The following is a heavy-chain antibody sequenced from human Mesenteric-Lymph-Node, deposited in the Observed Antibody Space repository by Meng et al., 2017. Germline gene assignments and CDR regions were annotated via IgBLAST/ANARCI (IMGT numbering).Heavy chain of an antibody. CDR1: GFTFSSYA. V-gene: IGHV3-48*03. D-gene: IGHD7-27*01. Sequence: GESLKISCAASGFTFSSYAMSWVRQAPGKGLEWISYISTTGSARDYADSLKGRLTISRDNAKNSLYLQMNSLRAEDTAVYYCARDRDGNWGHTFDIWGQGTMVTVSS. CDR2: ISTTGSAR. CDR3: ARDRDGNWGHTFDI. J-gene: IGHJ3*02.